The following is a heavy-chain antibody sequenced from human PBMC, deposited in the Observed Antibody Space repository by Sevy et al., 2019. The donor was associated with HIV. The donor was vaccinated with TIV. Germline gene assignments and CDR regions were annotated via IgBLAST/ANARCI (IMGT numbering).Heavy chain of an antibody. Sequence: GGSLRLSCVASGLTFSSYSMKWVRQAPGKGLEWVSSISSSSSYMYYAYSVKGRFTISRDNAKKSLYLQVNSLRAEDTAVDYCARDRDGSGSSGGYGMDVWGQGTTVTVSS. CDR1: GLTFSSYS. J-gene: IGHJ6*02. CDR2: ISSSSSYM. CDR3: ARDRDGSGSSGGYGMDV. D-gene: IGHD3-10*01. V-gene: IGHV3-21*01.